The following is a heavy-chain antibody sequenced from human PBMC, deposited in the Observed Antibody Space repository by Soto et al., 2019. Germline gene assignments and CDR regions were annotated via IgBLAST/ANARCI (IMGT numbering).Heavy chain of an antibody. CDR3: ARVGATRYYYYGMDV. Sequence: GASVKVSCKASGYSFTDYHIHWVRQAPGQGLEWLGRINPKSGGTSTAQKFQGWVTMTTDTSISTASMELTRLTSDDTAIYYCARVGATRYYYYGMDVLGQGTTVTVSS. CDR2: INPKSGGT. V-gene: IGHV1-2*04. CDR1: GYSFTDYH. D-gene: IGHD1-26*01. J-gene: IGHJ6*02.